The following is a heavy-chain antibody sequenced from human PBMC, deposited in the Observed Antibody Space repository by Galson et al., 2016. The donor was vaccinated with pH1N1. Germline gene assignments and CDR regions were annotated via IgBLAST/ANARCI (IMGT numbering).Heavy chain of an antibody. V-gene: IGHV2-5*08. CDR1: GFSINSSGMG. CDR3: AHREVRITNAFDF. CDR2: IYWDDDN. Sequence: PALVKPTQTLTLTCTFSGFSINSSGMGVGWIRQPPGQALEWLAVIYWDDDNRYSLSLKSRLTISQDTSKNQFVLTMTNMDPVDTGTYYCAHREVRITNAFDFWGRGTMVTVSS. J-gene: IGHJ3*01. D-gene: IGHD2-15*01.